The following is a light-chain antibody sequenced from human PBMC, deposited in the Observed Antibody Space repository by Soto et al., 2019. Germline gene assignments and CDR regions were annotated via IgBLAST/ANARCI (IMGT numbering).Light chain of an antibody. V-gene: IGLV2-11*01. CDR3: CSYAGGYTYP. CDR1: SSDVGGYDY. J-gene: IGLJ1*01. Sequence: QSVLTQPASVSGSPGQSITISCTGTSSDVGGYDYVSWYQLHPGKAPKLMVFEVNNRPSGVPDRFSGSKSGNTASLTISGLQAEDEADYFCCSYAGGYTYPFRTGTTVTVL. CDR2: EVN.